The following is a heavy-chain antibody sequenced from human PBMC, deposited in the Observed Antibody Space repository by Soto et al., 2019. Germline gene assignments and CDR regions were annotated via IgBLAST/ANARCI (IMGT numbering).Heavy chain of an antibody. CDR2: ISYDGSNK. CDR1: GFTFSSYG. J-gene: IGHJ6*02. CDR3: AKDQGTTTVTTLGYYYSGMDV. Sequence: GGSLRLSCAASGFTFSSYGMHWVRQAPGKGLEWVAVISYDGSNKYYADSVKGRFTISRDNSKNTLYLQMNSLRAEDTAVYYCAKDQGTTTVTTLGYYYSGMDVWGQETTVTVSS. V-gene: IGHV3-30*18. D-gene: IGHD4-17*01.